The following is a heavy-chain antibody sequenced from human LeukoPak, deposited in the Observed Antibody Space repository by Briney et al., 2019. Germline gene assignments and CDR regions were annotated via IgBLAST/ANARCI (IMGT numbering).Heavy chain of an antibody. J-gene: IGHJ5*02. Sequence: ASVKVSCKASGYTFTGYYMHWVRQAPGQGLEWMGWINPNSGGTNYAQKFQGRVTMTRDTSISTAYMELSRLRPDDTAVYYCARPFYDFWSGYYPWFDPWGQGTLVTVSS. V-gene: IGHV1-2*02. CDR1: GYTFTGYY. D-gene: IGHD3-3*01. CDR2: INPNSGGT. CDR3: ARPFYDFWSGYYPWFDP.